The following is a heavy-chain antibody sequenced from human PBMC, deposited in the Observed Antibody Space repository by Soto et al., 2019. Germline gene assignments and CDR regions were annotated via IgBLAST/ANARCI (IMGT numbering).Heavy chain of an antibody. CDR3: AKDAPGSGWLSDY. V-gene: IGHV3-23*01. Sequence: GGSLSLSCAASGFTFMNYAMSWGRQAPGKGLEWVSTISVSDAGTSYADSVKGRFTISRDNSKNTLYLQMNSLRAEDTAVYYCAKDAPGSGWLSDYWGQGARVTVSS. CDR1: GFTFMNYA. CDR2: ISVSDAGT. D-gene: IGHD3-22*01. J-gene: IGHJ4*02.